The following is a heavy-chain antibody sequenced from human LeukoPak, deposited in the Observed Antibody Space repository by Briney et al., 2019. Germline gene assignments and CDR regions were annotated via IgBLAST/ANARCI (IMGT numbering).Heavy chain of an antibody. CDR2: IYHSGST. CDR3: AREPTYDFWSGYYSSETDY. V-gene: IGHV4-39*07. D-gene: IGHD3-3*01. Sequence: SETLSLTCTVSGGSISSSSYYWGWIRQPPGKGLEWIGSIYHSGSTYYNPSLKSRVTISVDTSKNQFSLKLSSVTAADTAVYYCAREPTYDFWSGYYSSETDYWGQGTLVTVSS. J-gene: IGHJ4*02. CDR1: GGSISSSSYY.